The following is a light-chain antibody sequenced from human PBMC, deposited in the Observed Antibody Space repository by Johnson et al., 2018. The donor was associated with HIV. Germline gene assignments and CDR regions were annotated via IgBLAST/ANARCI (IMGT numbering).Light chain of an antibody. CDR1: SSNIGNNY. V-gene: IGLV1-51*02. J-gene: IGLJ1*01. CDR2: ENN. Sequence: QSLLTQPPSVSAAPGQKVTISCSGSSSNIGNNYVSWYQQLPGTAPKLLIYENNKRPSGIPDRFSGSKSGTSATLGITGLQTGDEADYYCGTWDSSLSALWVFGTGTKVTVL. CDR3: GTWDSSLSALWV.